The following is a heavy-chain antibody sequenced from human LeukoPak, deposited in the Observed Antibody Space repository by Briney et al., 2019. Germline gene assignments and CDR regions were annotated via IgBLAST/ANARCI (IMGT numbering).Heavy chain of an antibody. Sequence: GGSLRLSCAASGFTFDDYAMHWVRHAPGKGLEWVSGISWNSGSIGYADSVKGRFTISRDNAKNSLYLQMNSLRAEDTALYYCAKDISPGIAVAGIFDYWGQGTLVTVSS. CDR3: AKDISPGIAVAGIFDY. CDR2: ISWNSGSI. V-gene: IGHV3-9*01. D-gene: IGHD6-19*01. CDR1: GFTFDDYA. J-gene: IGHJ4*02.